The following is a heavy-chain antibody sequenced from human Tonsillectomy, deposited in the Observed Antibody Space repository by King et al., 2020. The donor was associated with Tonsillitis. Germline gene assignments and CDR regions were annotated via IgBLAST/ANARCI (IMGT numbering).Heavy chain of an antibody. Sequence: VQLVQSGGGVVQPGRSLRLSCAASGFTFRSYGMHWVRQAPGKGLEWVAVISYDGSNKYYADSVKGRFTISRDNSKNTLYLQMNSLRAEDTAVYYCAKGEQFDIWGQGTMVTVSS. CDR1: GFTFRSYG. D-gene: IGHD1-26*01. CDR2: ISYDGSNK. V-gene: IGHV3-30*18. CDR3: AKGEQFDI. J-gene: IGHJ3*02.